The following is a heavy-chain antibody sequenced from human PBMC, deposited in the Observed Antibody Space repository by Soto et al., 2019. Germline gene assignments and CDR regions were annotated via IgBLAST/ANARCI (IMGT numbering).Heavy chain of an antibody. CDR3: ARGRLRFLEWSRFDY. CDR2: INHSGST. J-gene: IGHJ4*02. D-gene: IGHD3-3*01. Sequence: SETLSLTCAVYGGSFSCYYWSWIRQPPGKGLEWIGEINHSGSTNYNPSLKSRVTISVDTSKNQFSLKLSSVTAADTAVYYCARGRLRFLEWSRFDYWGQGTLVTVSS. CDR1: GGSFSCYY. V-gene: IGHV4-34*01.